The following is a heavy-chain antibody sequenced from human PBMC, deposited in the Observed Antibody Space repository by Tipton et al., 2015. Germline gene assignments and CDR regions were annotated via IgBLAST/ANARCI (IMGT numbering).Heavy chain of an antibody. V-gene: IGHV4-59*12. Sequence: TLSLTCTVSGGSISNYYWSWIRQPPGKGLEWIGYIYHTGSTDYSSSLKSRVTISVDMSKNQFSLKVSSVTAADTAIYYCARGSDYEAYYYGMDVWGQGTTVTVSS. CDR3: ARGSDYEAYYYGMDV. CDR2: IYHTGST. J-gene: IGHJ6*02. D-gene: IGHD1-26*01. CDR1: GGSISNYY.